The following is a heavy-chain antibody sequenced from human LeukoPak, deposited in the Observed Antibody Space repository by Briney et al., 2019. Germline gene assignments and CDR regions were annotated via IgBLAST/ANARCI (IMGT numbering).Heavy chain of an antibody. Sequence: ASVKVSCKASGYTFTSYGISWARQAPGQGLEWMGWINPNSGGTNYAQKFQGRVTMTRDTSISTAYMELSRLRSDDTAVYYCASELRDSSDNYYYYYMDVWGKGTTVTVSS. CDR3: ASELRDSSDNYYYYYMDV. CDR1: GYTFTSYG. V-gene: IGHV1-2*02. D-gene: IGHD6-25*01. CDR2: INPNSGGT. J-gene: IGHJ6*03.